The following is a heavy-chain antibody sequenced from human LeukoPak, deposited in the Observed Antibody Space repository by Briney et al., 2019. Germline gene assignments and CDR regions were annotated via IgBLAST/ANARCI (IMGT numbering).Heavy chain of an antibody. D-gene: IGHD3-9*01. Sequence: PSETLSLTCAVSGYSISSGYYWGWIRQPPGKGLEWIGSIYHSGSTYYNPSLKSRVTISVDTSKNQFSLKLSSVTAADTAVYYCASACYDILTGYWFDPWGQGTLATDSS. V-gene: IGHV4-38-2*01. CDR2: IYHSGST. J-gene: IGHJ5*02. CDR1: GYSISSGYY. CDR3: ASACYDILTGYWFDP.